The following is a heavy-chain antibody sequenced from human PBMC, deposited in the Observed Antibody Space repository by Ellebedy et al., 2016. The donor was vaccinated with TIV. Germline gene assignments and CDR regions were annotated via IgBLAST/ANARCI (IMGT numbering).Heavy chain of an antibody. Sequence: GESLKISCAASGFIFDDYWMAWVRQAPGKGLEWAANIREDGGLQWYADSVKGRFTISRDNAKNSMYLQMNGLRAEETAVYYCARGGHGGFAGWDRMDVWGQGTTVTVSS. V-gene: IGHV3-7*01. CDR2: IREDGGLQ. CDR3: ARGGHGGFAGWDRMDV. CDR1: GFIFDDYW. J-gene: IGHJ6*02. D-gene: IGHD5-12*01.